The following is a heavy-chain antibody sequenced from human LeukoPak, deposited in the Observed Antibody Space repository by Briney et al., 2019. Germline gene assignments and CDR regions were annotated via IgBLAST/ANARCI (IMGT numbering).Heavy chain of an antibody. D-gene: IGHD1-7*01. CDR3: ATTASGGQYNYFDH. CDR2: IYGGGSA. V-gene: IGHV3-66*02. J-gene: IGHJ4*02. CDR1: RFTVSNNY. Sequence: PGGSLRLSCAASRFTVSNNYMSWVRQAPGKWREWVSVIYGGGSAYYPDSVKGRFTISRDNSKNTLYLQMNSLRAEDTAVYYCATTASGGQYNYFDHWGQGTLVTVSS.